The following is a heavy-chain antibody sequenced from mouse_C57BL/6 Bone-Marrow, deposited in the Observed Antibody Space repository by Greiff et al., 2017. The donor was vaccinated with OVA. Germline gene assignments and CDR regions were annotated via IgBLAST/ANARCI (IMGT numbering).Heavy chain of an antibody. Sequence: QVQLKQPGAELVKPGASVKVSCKASGYTFTSYWMHWVKQRPGQGLEWIGRIHPSDSDTNYNQKFKGKATLTVDKSSSTAYMQLSSLTSEDSAVYYWAIALYSTFFFADWGQGTLVTVSA. D-gene: IGHD2-5*01. CDR2: IHPSDSDT. V-gene: IGHV1-74*01. CDR3: AIALYSTFFFAD. CDR1: GYTFTSYW. J-gene: IGHJ3*01.